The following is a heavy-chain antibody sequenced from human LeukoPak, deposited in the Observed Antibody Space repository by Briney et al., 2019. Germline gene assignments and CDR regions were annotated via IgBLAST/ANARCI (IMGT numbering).Heavy chain of an antibody. CDR3: AKRGNYYFDY. V-gene: IGHV3-30*18. Sequence: HPGGSLRLSCAASGFTFSSYGMHWVRQAPGKGLEWVAVISYDGSNKYYADSVKGRFTISRDNSKNTLYLQMNSLRAEDTAVYYCAKRGNYYFDYWGQGTLVTVSS. J-gene: IGHJ4*02. CDR2: ISYDGSNK. D-gene: IGHD2/OR15-2a*01. CDR1: GFTFSSYG.